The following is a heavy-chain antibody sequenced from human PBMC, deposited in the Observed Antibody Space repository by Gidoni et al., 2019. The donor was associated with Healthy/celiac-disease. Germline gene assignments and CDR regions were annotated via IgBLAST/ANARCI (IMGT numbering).Heavy chain of an antibody. CDR3: ARGKGTVREASNGMDV. V-gene: IGHV1-3*01. CDR2: INAGNGNT. CDR1: GYTFTSYA. Sequence: QVQLVQSGAEVKKPGASVKGSCKASGYTFTSYAMHWVRQAPGQRLEWMGWINAGNGNTKYSQKFQGRVTITRDTSASTAYMELSSLRSEDTAVYYCARGKGTVREASNGMDVWGQGTTVTVSS. J-gene: IGHJ6*02. D-gene: IGHD4-4*01.